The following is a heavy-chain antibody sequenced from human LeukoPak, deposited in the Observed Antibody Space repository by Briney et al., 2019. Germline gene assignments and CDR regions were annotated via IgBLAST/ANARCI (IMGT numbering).Heavy chain of an antibody. CDR2: MNPNSGNT. V-gene: IGHV1-8*03. CDR3: ASSRTVTTTTSFDY. J-gene: IGHJ4*02. CDR1: GYTFTNFD. Sequence: ASVKVSCKASGYTFTNFDINWVRQAPGQGLEWMGRMNPNSGNTGYAQKFQGRVTITRNISISTAYMELSSLRSEDTAVYYCASSRTVTTTTSFDYWGQGTLVTVSS. D-gene: IGHD4-17*01.